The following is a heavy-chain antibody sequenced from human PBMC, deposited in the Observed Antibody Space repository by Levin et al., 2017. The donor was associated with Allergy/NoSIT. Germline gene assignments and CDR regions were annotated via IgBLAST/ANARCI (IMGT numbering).Heavy chain of an antibody. D-gene: IGHD1-1*01. CDR2: IYPGDSDT. CDR1: GYSFTSYW. Sequence: GESLKISCQGSGYSFTSYWIGWVRQMPGKGLEWMGIIYPGDSDTRYSPSFQGQVTIPADNSISTAYLQWSSLKASDTAIYYCARRGTRDYYYYMDVWGTGATVTVSS. J-gene: IGHJ6*03. CDR3: ARRGTRDYYYYMDV. V-gene: IGHV5-51*01.